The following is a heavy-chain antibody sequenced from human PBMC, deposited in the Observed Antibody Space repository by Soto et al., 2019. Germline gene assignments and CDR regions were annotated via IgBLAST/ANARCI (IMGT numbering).Heavy chain of an antibody. V-gene: IGHV1-69*04. CDR3: ARDSSMAKGTGNFDY. CDR2: IIPILGIA. J-gene: IGHJ4*02. Sequence: SVKVYCKASGGSISRYTISWVRQAHGQGLEWMGRIIPILGIANYAQKFQGRVTITADKSTSTAYMELSSLRSEDTAVYYCARDSSMAKGTGNFDYWGQGTLVTVSS. CDR1: GGSISRYT. D-gene: IGHD3-10*01.